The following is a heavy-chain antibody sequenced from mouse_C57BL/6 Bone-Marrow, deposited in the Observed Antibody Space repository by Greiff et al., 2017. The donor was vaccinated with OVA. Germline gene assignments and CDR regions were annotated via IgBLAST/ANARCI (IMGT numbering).Heavy chain of an antibody. CDR2: ISSGGSYT. CDR1: GFTFSSYG. V-gene: IGHV5-6*01. CDR3: ARCPPWFAY. Sequence: EVKLVESGGDLVKPGGSLKLSCAASGFTFSSYGMSWVRQTPDKRLEWVATISSGGSYTYYPDSVKGRFTISRYNAKNTLYLQISSLKSEDTAMYYCARCPPWFAYWGQGTLVTVSA. J-gene: IGHJ3*01.